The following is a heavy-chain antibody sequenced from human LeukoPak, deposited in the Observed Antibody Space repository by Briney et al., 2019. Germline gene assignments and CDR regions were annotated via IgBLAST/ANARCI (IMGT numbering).Heavy chain of an antibody. Sequence: ASVKVSCKASGYTFTSYGISWVRQAPGQGREWMGWTSAYNGNTNYAQKLQGRVTMTTDTSTSTAYMELRSLRSDDTAVYYCARDLNQGICDSSYPDYWGQGTLVTVSS. J-gene: IGHJ4*02. CDR1: GYTFTSYG. D-gene: IGHD3-22*01. CDR3: ARDLNQGICDSSYPDY. CDR2: TSAYNGNT. V-gene: IGHV1-18*01.